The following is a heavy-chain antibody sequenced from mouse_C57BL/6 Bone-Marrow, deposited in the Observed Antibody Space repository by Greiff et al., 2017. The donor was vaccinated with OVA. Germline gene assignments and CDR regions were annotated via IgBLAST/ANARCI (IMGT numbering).Heavy chain of an antibody. D-gene: IGHD2-2*01. V-gene: IGHV1-39*01. CDR1: GYSFTDYN. Sequence: SGPELVKPGASVKISCKASGYSFTDYNMNWVKQSNGKSLEWIGLINPNYGTTSYNQKFKGKATLTVDQSSSTAYMQLNSLTSEDSAVYYCENGYDYAWFAYWGQGTLVTVSA. CDR2: INPNYGTT. J-gene: IGHJ3*01. CDR3: ENGYDYAWFAY.